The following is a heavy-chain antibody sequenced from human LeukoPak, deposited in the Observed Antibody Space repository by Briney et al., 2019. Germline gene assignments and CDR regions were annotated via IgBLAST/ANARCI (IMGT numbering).Heavy chain of an antibody. J-gene: IGHJ3*02. D-gene: IGHD4-23*01. V-gene: IGHV4-30-2*01. CDR1: GGSISSGGYS. Sequence: KASETLSLTCAVSGGSISSGGYSWSWIRQPPGKGLEWIGYIYHSGSTYYNPSLKSRVTISVDRSKNQFSLKLSSVTAADTAVYYCARAVAVGLRRYAFDIWGQGTMVTVSS. CDR3: ARAVAVGLRRYAFDI. CDR2: IYHSGST.